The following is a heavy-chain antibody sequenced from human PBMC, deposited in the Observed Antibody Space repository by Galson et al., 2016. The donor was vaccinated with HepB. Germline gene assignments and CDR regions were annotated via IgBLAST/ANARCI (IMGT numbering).Heavy chain of an antibody. J-gene: IGHJ6*02. CDR1: GGSFSNYY. Sequence: ETLTLTCAVYGGSFSNYYWSWIRQPPGKGLEWIGEINHRGSTNYNPSLESRVTISVDTSKNQFSLRLSSVTAADTAVYYCARRTRYNWNYGSFYYGMDVWGQGTTVTVSS. CDR2: INHRGST. CDR3: ARRTRYNWNYGSFYYGMDV. V-gene: IGHV4-34*01. D-gene: IGHD1-7*01.